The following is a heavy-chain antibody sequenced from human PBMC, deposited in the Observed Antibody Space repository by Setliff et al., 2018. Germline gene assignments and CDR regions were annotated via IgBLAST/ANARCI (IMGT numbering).Heavy chain of an antibody. J-gene: IGHJ5*02. CDR3: ARDVWGAGTGWFDP. V-gene: IGHV4-4*08. Sequence: TLSLTCIVSGVSVSRHYWSWIRQPPGKTLEWIGYIYTGGSTTYNPSLKSRVTLSLDTSKNHLSLNLTSVTAADTVVYYCARDVWGAGTGWFDPWGLGILVTVSS. D-gene: IGHD1-1*01. CDR1: GVSVSRHY. CDR2: IYTGGST.